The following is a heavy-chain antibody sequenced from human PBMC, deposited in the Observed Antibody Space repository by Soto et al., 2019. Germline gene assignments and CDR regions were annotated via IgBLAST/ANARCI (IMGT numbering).Heavy chain of an antibody. D-gene: IGHD6-6*01. V-gene: IGHV1-46*03. CDR2: INPSGGST. Sequence: ASVKVSCKASGYTFTSYYMHWVRQAPGQGLEWMGIINPSGGSTSYAQKFQGRVTMTRGTSTSTVYMELSSLRSEDTAVYYCARDAAVLVTLQYSSSSPYYFDYWGQGTLVTVSS. J-gene: IGHJ4*02. CDR1: GYTFTSYY. CDR3: ARDAAVLVTLQYSSSSPYYFDY.